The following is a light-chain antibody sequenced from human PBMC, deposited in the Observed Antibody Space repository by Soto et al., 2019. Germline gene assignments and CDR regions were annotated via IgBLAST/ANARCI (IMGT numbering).Light chain of an antibody. CDR2: EGS. CDR3: CSYAGSSTWV. J-gene: IGLJ3*02. Sequence: QSALTQPASGSGSPGQSITISCTGTSSDVGSSNLVSWYQQHPGKAPKLMIYEGSKRPSGVSDRFSGSKTGNTASLTISGLQAEDEGDYYCCSYAGSSTWVFGGGTKLTVL. V-gene: IGLV2-23*01. CDR1: SSDVGSSNL.